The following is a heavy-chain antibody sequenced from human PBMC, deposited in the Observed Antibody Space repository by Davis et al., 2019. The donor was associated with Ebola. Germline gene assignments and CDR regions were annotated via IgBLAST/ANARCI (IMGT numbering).Heavy chain of an antibody. D-gene: IGHD5-12*01. CDR2: IIPIFGTA. J-gene: IGHJ5*02. CDR3: AREGSGYDYWFDP. Sequence: AASVKVSCKASGGTFSSYAISWVRQAPGQGLEWMGGIIPIFGTANYAQKFQGRVTITADESTSTAYMELSSLRSEDTAVYYCAREGSGYDYWFDPWGQGTLVTVSS. CDR1: GGTFSSYA. V-gene: IGHV1-69*13.